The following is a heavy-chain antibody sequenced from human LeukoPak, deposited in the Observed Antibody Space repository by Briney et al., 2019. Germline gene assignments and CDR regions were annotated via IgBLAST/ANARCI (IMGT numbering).Heavy chain of an antibody. V-gene: IGHV3-53*01. CDR3: ARGPIISAFDI. J-gene: IGHJ3*02. CDR1: GFTVSGNY. CDR2: IYSGGNT. Sequence: GGSLRLSCAASGFTVSGNYMSWVRQAPGKGLEWVSVIYSGGNTYYADPVKGRFTISRDNSRNTLYLQINSLNTEDTAMYYCARGPIISAFDIWGQGTMVTVSS.